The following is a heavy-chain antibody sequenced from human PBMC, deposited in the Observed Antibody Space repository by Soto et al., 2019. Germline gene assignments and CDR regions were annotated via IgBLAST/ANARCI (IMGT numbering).Heavy chain of an antibody. D-gene: IGHD6-13*01. CDR3: ARGYRQSGYSSSWVFDY. CDR1: GGSINSGGYY. CDR2: MYYSGST. Sequence: QVQLRESGPGLVKPSQTLSLTCTVSGGSINSGGYYWNWIRQHPGKGLEWIGYMYYSGSTYYNPFPRSQVTRSADTTQNHSSLKPSSVTAADPAVYFCARGYRQSGYSSSWVFDYWGQGTLVNVSS. J-gene: IGHJ4*02. V-gene: IGHV4-31*01.